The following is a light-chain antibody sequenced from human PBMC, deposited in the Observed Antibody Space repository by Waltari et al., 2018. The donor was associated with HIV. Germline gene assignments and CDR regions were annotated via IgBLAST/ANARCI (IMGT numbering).Light chain of an antibody. CDR2: QDG. CDR1: NLGDKS. Sequence: SYELTQPPSVSVSPGQTVSIPCSGANLGDKSACWYQQKAGRCPVLVIYQDGKRPSGIPERFSGFNSGNTATLTSSGTQAMDEADYYCQAWDSDTPEVFGGGTKLTVL. V-gene: IGLV3-1*01. CDR3: QAWDSDTPEV. J-gene: IGLJ2*01.